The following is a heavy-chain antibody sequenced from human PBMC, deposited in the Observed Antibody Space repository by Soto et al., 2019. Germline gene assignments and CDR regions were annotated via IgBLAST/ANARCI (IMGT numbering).Heavy chain of an antibody. CDR1: GFTFSSYD. D-gene: IGHD3-22*01. Sequence: GGSLRLSCAASGFTFSSYDMHWVRQARGKGLEWVSGIGTAGDTYYPGSVKGRFTISRENAKSSLYLQMNSLRAEDTAAYYCARGQPLTGGTYDERGQGTLVTVSS. CDR2: IGTAGDT. CDR3: ARGQPLTGGTYDE. J-gene: IGHJ4*02. V-gene: IGHV3-13*01.